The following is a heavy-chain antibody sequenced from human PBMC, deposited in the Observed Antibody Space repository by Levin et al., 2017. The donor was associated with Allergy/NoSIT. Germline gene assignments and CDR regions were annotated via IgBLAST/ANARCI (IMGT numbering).Heavy chain of an antibody. CDR1: GFTFSSYW. D-gene: IGHD3-22*01. J-gene: IGHJ6*02. CDR3: ARDDGPDRPLYDSSGNRYYSYAMDV. CDR2: IKEDGSQK. V-gene: IGHV3-7*01. Sequence: SCDASGFTFSSYWMTWVRQAPGKRLEWVATIKEDGSQKYYVDSVKGRFTISRNNAKNSLYLQMTSLRPEDTAVYFCARDDGPDRPLYDSSGNRYYSYAMDVCGQGTTVAVSS.